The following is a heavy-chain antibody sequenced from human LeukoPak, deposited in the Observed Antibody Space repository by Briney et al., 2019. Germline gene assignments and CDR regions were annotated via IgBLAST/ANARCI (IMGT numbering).Heavy chain of an antibody. D-gene: IGHD3-10*01. Sequence: GGSLRLSCAASGFTLSSYSMNWVRQAPGKGLEWVSSISSSSSYIYYADSVKGRFTISRDNAKNSLYLQMNSLRAEDTAVYYCAREDSYYYGSGSYPFDYWGQGTLVTVSS. J-gene: IGHJ4*02. CDR3: AREDSYYYGSGSYPFDY. CDR2: ISSSSSYI. CDR1: GFTLSSYS. V-gene: IGHV3-21*01.